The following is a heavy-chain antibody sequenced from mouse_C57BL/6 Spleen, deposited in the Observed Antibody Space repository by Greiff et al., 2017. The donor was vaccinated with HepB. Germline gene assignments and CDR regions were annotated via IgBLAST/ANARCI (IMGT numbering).Heavy chain of an antibody. Sequence: QVQLQQPGAELVKPGASVKLSCKASGYTFTSYWMHWVKQRPGQGLEWIGMIHPNSGSTNYNEKFKSKATLTVDKSSSTAYMQLSSLTSEDSAVYYCTITPPDGYFDDWGKGTTLTVSS. J-gene: IGHJ2*01. CDR3: TITPPDGYFDD. V-gene: IGHV1-64*01. CDR1: GYTFTSYW. CDR2: IHPNSGST.